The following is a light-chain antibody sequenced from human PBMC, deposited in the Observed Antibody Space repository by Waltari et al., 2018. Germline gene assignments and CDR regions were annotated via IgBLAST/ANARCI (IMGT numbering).Light chain of an antibody. CDR2: EDE. Sequence: NFMLTQPHSVSESPGKTVTISCTRSSGRIASNYVQWYQQRPGTAPTTVSYEDEKRPSGVPDRFFGSIDSSSNSASLTISGLKTEDEADYFCQSYDTDIQVFGGGTKLTVL. V-gene: IGLV6-57*03. J-gene: IGLJ3*02. CDR1: SGRIASNY. CDR3: QSYDTDIQV.